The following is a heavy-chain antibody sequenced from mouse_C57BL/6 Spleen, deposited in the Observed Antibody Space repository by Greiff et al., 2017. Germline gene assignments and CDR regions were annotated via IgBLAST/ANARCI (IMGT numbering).Heavy chain of an antibody. D-gene: IGHD1-2*01. Sequence: EVQLQQSGPELVKPGASVKISCKASGYTFTDYYMNWVKQSHGKSLEWIGDINPNNGGTSYNQKFKGKATLTVDKSSSTAYMELRSLTSEDSAVYYCARALLRTRYFDVWGTGTTVTVSS. CDR1: GYTFTDYY. CDR3: ARALLRTRYFDV. V-gene: IGHV1-26*01. J-gene: IGHJ1*03. CDR2: INPNNGGT.